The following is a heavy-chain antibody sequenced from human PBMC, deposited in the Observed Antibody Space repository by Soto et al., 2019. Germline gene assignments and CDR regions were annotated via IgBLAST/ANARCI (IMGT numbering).Heavy chain of an antibody. Sequence: SVELSCQAPGCTFRSYAISWVRQAPGQGLEWMGGIVLIFGTANYAKKCQGRVTITADESTSTAYMELSKLRSEDTAVYYCATEGASSTSFGVGPWAGMDVWGQGTTVTVSS. D-gene: IGHD3-3*01. J-gene: IGHJ6*02. V-gene: IGHV1-69*13. CDR3: ATEGASSTSFGVGPWAGMDV. CDR2: IVLIFGTA. CDR1: GCTFRSYA.